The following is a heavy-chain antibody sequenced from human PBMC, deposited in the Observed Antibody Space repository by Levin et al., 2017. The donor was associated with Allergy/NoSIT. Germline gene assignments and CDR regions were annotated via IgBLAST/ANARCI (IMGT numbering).Heavy chain of an antibody. CDR2: ISGSSSDT. V-gene: IGHV3-11*05. J-gene: IGHJ4*02. CDR3: VRDARLATN. CDR1: GFTFSDHY. Sequence: GGSLRLSCAASGFTFSDHYMNWIRQAPGKGPEWVSYISGSSSDTNYADAVKGRFTVSRDNAQNSLYLQLNSLRVDDTAVYYCVRDARLATNWGQGTLVTVSS. D-gene: IGHD2-8*01.